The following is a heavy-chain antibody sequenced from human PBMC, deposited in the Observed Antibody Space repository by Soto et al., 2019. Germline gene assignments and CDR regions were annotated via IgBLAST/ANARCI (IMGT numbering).Heavy chain of an antibody. J-gene: IGHJ5*02. D-gene: IGHD4-17*01. CDR1: GYTFTRYD. CDR2: INAGNANT. Sequence: QVQLVQSGAEVKKPGASVKVSCKASGYTFTRYDMHWVRQAPGQRLEWMGWINAGNANTKYSQKFQGRVTITRDTSASTAYMELSSLRSEDTAVHYCARGHYGDDYNWFDPWGQGTLVTVSS. V-gene: IGHV1-3*01. CDR3: ARGHYGDDYNWFDP.